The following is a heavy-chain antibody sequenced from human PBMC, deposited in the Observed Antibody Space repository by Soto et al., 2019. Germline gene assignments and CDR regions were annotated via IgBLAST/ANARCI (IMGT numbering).Heavy chain of an antibody. CDR3: ARDSRRGYSGYDKLDY. CDR1: GGSVSSGSYY. Sequence: SETLSLTCTVSGGSVSSGSYYCSWIRQPPGKGLEWIGYIYYSVSTNYNPSLKSRVTISVDTSRNQFSLKLTSVTAADTAVYYCARDSRRGYSGYDKLDYWGQGTMVTVSS. D-gene: IGHD5-12*01. V-gene: IGHV4-61*01. J-gene: IGHJ4*02. CDR2: IYYSVST.